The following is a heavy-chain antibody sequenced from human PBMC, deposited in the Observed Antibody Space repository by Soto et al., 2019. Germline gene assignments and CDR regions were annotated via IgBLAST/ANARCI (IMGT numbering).Heavy chain of an antibody. Sequence: SETLSLTCSVSGASTVSHYHWTWIRQPPGKGLEWMGYIFNSGTTFYNPSPTSRLSISMGTSGNHFSLELRSVTAADTAVYYCALALGPTTGLDYWGQGTQVTVSS. CDR3: ALALGPTTGLDY. CDR2: IFNSGTT. V-gene: IGHV4-31*02. J-gene: IGHJ4*02. D-gene: IGHD1-26*01. CDR1: GASTVSHYH.